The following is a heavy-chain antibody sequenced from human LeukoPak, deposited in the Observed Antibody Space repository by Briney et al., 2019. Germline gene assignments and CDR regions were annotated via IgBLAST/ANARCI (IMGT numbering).Heavy chain of an antibody. Sequence: SETLSLTCAVSGYSITSGYYWGWIRQPPGKGLEWIWTFYYNGNTYYNPSLKSRVTISVDTSKNQFSLNLTSVTAADTAVYYCARDRQPDYWGQRTLVTVSS. D-gene: IGHD6-13*01. CDR1: GYSITSGYY. CDR3: ARDRQPDY. V-gene: IGHV4-38-2*02. CDR2: FYYNGNT. J-gene: IGHJ4*02.